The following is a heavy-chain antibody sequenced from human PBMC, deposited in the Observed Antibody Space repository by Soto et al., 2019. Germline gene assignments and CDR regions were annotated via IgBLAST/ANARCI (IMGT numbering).Heavy chain of an antibody. V-gene: IGHV4-34*01. CDR1: GGSFSGYY. J-gene: IGHJ4*02. CDR3: ARINVTLDL. Sequence: SETLSLTCAVYGGSFSGYYWSWIRQPPGKGLEWIGEINHSGNAYYSPSLSTRVTISRDTSDNRVSLEMTSVTAADTAVYYCARINVTLDLWGQGTLVTVSS. CDR2: INHSGNA. D-gene: IGHD2-21*02.